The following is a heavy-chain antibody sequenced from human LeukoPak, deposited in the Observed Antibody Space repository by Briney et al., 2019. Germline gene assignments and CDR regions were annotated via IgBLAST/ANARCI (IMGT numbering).Heavy chain of an antibody. CDR1: GFTFGSYA. D-gene: IGHD6-13*01. CDR3: AKDRASDSWFFYGMDV. Sequence: GESLRVSCAASGFTFGSYAMSWVRQAPGKGLEWVSGINNSGDNTYYADSVKGRFTISRDNSKNTLYLQMNSLRAEDTAVYYCAKDRASDSWFFYGMDVWGKGTTVTVSS. J-gene: IGHJ6*04. V-gene: IGHV3-23*01. CDR2: INNSGDNT.